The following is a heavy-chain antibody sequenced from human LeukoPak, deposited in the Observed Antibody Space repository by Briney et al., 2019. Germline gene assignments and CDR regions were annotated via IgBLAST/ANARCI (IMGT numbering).Heavy chain of an antibody. D-gene: IGHD6-13*01. V-gene: IGHV1-69*13. J-gene: IGHJ4*02. Sequence: GASVKVSCKASGGTFSSYAISWVRQAPGQGLEWMGGIIPIFGTANYAQKFQGRVTITADESTSTAYMELSSLRSEDTAVYYCARDLPHIPGIAAAGTLDYFDYWGQGTLVTVSS. CDR2: IIPIFGTA. CDR3: ARDLPHIPGIAAAGTLDYFDY. CDR1: GGTFSSYA.